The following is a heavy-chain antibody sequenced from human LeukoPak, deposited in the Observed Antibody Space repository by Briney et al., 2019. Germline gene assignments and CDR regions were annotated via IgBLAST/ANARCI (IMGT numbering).Heavy chain of an antibody. J-gene: IGHJ5*02. Sequence: GGSLRLSCAASGFNFNIYGMHWLRQAPGKGLEWVAFIRDDGVNEFYADSVKGRFTISRDNSKDTLYLQMNSLRPEDTAIYSCARAPRANCRSTRCYVDWFDPWGQGTLVTVSS. V-gene: IGHV3-30*02. CDR2: IRDDGVNE. D-gene: IGHD2-2*01. CDR1: GFNFNIYG. CDR3: ARAPRANCRSTRCYVDWFDP.